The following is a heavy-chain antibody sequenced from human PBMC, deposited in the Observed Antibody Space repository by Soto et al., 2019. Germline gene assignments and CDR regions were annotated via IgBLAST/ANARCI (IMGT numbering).Heavy chain of an antibody. Sequence: GGSLRLSCAASGFTFGTYAMHWVRQAPGKGLEWVAGIWYDGSVKSYADSVKGRFSISRDNSQNTVYLQMNTLRAEDTAVYYCARADCGGQCPCDYWGQGTLVTVSS. CDR1: GFTFGTYA. CDR2: IWYDGSVK. D-gene: IGHD2-21*01. CDR3: ARADCGGQCPCDY. V-gene: IGHV3-33*01. J-gene: IGHJ4*02.